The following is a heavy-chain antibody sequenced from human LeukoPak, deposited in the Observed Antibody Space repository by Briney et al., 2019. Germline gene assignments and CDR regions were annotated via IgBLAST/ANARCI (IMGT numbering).Heavy chain of an antibody. CDR3: ARDLRYSSGWYVIDY. CDR2: IYYSGST. V-gene: IGHV4-59*01. Sequence: PSETLSLTCTVSGGSISGYYWSWIRQPPGEGLEWIGYIYYSGSTNYNPSLKSRVTISVDTSKNQFSLKLSSVTAADTAVYYCARDLRYSSGWYVIDYWGQGTLVTVSS. D-gene: IGHD6-19*01. J-gene: IGHJ4*02. CDR1: GGSISGYY.